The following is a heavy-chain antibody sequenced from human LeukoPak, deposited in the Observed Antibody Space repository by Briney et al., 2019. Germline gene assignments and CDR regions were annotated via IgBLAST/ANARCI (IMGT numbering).Heavy chain of an antibody. Sequence: ASVKVSCKASGYTFTGYYMHWVRQAPGQGLEWMGWINPNSGGTNYAQKFQGRVTMTRDTSISTAYMELSRLRSDDTAVYYCARVSSYYYDSSGYYNYWGQGTLVTVFS. CDR1: GYTFTGYY. CDR3: ARVSSYYYDSSGYYNY. CDR2: INPNSGGT. V-gene: IGHV1-2*02. D-gene: IGHD3-22*01. J-gene: IGHJ4*02.